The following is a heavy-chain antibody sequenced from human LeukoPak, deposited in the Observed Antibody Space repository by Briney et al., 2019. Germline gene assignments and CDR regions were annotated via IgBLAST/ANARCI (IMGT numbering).Heavy chain of an antibody. CDR1: GGSISSYY. CDR3: GRSNPYRTATYYFDY. J-gene: IGHJ4*02. CDR2: IYYSGST. V-gene: IGHV4-59*01. Sequence: SETLSLTCTVSGGSISSYYWSWIRQPPGKGLEWIGYIYYSGSTNYNPSLKSRVTISVDTSKNQFSLKLSSVTAADTAVYYCGRSNPYRTATYYFDYWGQGTLVTVSS. D-gene: IGHD5-18*01.